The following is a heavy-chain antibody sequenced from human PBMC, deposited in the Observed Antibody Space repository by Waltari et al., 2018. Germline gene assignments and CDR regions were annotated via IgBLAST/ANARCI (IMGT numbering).Heavy chain of an antibody. V-gene: IGHV4-59*01. CDR3: ARGGGGDWEWFDP. CDR2: IYYTGST. CDR1: GGSISGFY. Sequence: QVQLQESGPSLLKPSETLSLICTVSGGSISGFYWSWVRQPPGKGLDGIGYIYYTGSTNFNPSLKGRVTMSGDTSKNQFSLKLSSVTAADTAFYYCARGGGGDWEWFDPWGQGTLVTVSS. D-gene: IGHD2-21*02. J-gene: IGHJ5*02.